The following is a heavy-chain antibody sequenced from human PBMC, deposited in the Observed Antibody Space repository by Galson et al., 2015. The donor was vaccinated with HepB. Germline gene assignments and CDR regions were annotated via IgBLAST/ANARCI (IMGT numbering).Heavy chain of an antibody. V-gene: IGHV3-21*01. D-gene: IGHD5-12*01. Sequence: SLRLSCAASGFTFSSYSMNWVRQAPGKGLEWVSSISSSGSYIYYADSVKGRFTISRDNAKNSLYLQMNSLRAEDTAVYYCARDKRGGRAGYFDYWGQGTLVTVSS. CDR3: ARDKRGGRAGYFDY. J-gene: IGHJ4*02. CDR1: GFTFSSYS. CDR2: ISSSGSYI.